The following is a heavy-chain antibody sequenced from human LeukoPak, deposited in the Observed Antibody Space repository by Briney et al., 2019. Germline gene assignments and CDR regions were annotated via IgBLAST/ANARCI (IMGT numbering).Heavy chain of an antibody. CDR2: ITTSDGNT. Sequence: GGSLRLSCAASGFTFSSYTMSWVRQAPGKGLEWVSTITTSDGNTYYADSVKGRFTVSRDNSKNTLYLQMNSLRAEDTAVYYCAKDYGTEYGMDVWGQGTTVTVSS. V-gene: IGHV3-23*01. J-gene: IGHJ6*02. CDR3: AKDYGTEYGMDV. D-gene: IGHD4-17*01. CDR1: GFTFSSYT.